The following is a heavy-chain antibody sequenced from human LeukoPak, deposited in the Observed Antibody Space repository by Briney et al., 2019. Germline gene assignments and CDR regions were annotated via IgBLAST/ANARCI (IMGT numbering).Heavy chain of an antibody. J-gene: IGHJ6*03. Sequence: GGSLRLSCAASGFTVSSSYMTWVRQAPGKGLEWVSVIYSGGSTYYADSVKGRFTISRDSSKNTLYLQMNSLRAEDTAVYYCARQQNYDFWSGPRPLYMGVWGKGTTVTVSS. CDR3: ARQQNYDFWSGPRPLYMGV. D-gene: IGHD3-3*01. V-gene: IGHV3-66*04. CDR2: IYSGGST. CDR1: GFTVSSSY.